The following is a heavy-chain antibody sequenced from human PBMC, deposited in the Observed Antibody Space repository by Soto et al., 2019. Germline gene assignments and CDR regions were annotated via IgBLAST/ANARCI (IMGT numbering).Heavy chain of an antibody. CDR1: GGSISSSSYY. CDR3: ATTYYYDSSGYYNFVY. J-gene: IGHJ4*02. D-gene: IGHD3-22*01. CDR2: IYYSGST. V-gene: IGHV4-39*01. Sequence: SLTCTVSGGSISSSSYYWGWIRQPPGKGLEWIGSIYYSGSTYYNPSLKSRVTISVDTSKNQFSLKLSSVTAADTAVYYCATTYYYDSSGYYNFVYWGQGTLVTVSS.